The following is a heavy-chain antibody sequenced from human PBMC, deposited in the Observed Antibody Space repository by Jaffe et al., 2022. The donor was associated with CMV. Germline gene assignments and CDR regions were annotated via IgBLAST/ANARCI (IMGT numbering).Heavy chain of an antibody. Sequence: EVQLVESGGGLVQPGGSLRLSCAASGFTFSSYEMNWVRQAPGKGLEWVSYISSSGSTIYYADSVKGRFTISRDNAKNSLYLQMNSLRAEDTAVYYCARGLRGYSYGSGAFDIWGQGTMVTVSS. CDR3: ARGLRGYSYGSGAFDI. CDR2: ISSSGSTI. CDR1: GFTFSSYE. V-gene: IGHV3-48*03. D-gene: IGHD5-18*01. J-gene: IGHJ3*02.